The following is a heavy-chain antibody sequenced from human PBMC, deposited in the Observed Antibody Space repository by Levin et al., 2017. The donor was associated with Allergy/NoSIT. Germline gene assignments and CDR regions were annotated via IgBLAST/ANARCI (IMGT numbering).Heavy chain of an antibody. V-gene: IGHV1-3*01. J-gene: IGHJ4*02. Sequence: GESLKISCKASGYTFTSYAMHWVRQAPGQRLEWMGWINAGNGNTKYSQKFQGRVTITRDTSASTAYMELSSLRSEDTAVYYCARDFLDVDIVATITGWGYYFDYWGQGTLVTVSS. CDR1: GYTFTSYA. D-gene: IGHD5-12*01. CDR3: ARDFLDVDIVATITGWGYYFDY. CDR2: INAGNGNT.